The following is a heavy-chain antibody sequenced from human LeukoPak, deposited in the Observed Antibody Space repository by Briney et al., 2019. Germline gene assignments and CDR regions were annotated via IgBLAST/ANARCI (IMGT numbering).Heavy chain of an antibody. CDR3: ARGGCTNGVCYNPFDY. Sequence: SETLSLTCAVSGGSISSGGYSWSWIRQPPGKGLEWIGYIYHSVSTYYNPSLKSRVTISVDRSKNQFSLKLSSVTAADTAVYYCARGGCTNGVCYNPFDYWGQGTLVTVSS. D-gene: IGHD2-8*01. V-gene: IGHV4-30-2*01. J-gene: IGHJ4*02. CDR2: IYHSVST. CDR1: GGSISSGGYS.